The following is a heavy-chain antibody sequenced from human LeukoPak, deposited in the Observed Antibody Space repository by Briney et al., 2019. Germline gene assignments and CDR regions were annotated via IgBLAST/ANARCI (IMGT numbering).Heavy chain of an antibody. CDR3: AGGAVVRSLYYYYMDV. D-gene: IGHD4-23*01. Sequence: SETLSLTCAVYGGSFSGYYWSWIRQPPGKGLEWIGEINHSGSTNYNPSLKSRVTISVDTSKNQFSLKLSSVTAADTAVYYCAGGAVVRSLYYYYMDVWGKGTTVTVSS. CDR2: INHSGST. V-gene: IGHV4-34*01. J-gene: IGHJ6*03. CDR1: GGSFSGYY.